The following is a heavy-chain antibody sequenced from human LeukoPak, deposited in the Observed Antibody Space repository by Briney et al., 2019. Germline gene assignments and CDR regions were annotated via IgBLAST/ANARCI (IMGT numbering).Heavy chain of an antibody. CDR1: GGSISSSSYY. CDR2: IYYSGST. D-gene: IGHD6-25*01. Sequence: SETLSLTCTVSGGSISSSSYYWGWIRQPPGNGLEWIGSIYYSGSTYYNPSLKSRVTISVDTSKNQFSLKLSSVTAADTAVYYCVRHDRLLGPYDYWGQGTLVTVSS. V-gene: IGHV4-39*01. CDR3: VRHDRLLGPYDY. J-gene: IGHJ4*02.